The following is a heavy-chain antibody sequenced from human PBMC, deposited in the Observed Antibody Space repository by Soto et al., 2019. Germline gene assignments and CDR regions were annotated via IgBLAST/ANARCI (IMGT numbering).Heavy chain of an antibody. CDR3: ASLSGSHFDY. CDR1: GGSISSSSYY. D-gene: IGHD1-26*01. CDR2: IYYSGST. J-gene: IGHJ4*02. V-gene: IGHV4-39*01. Sequence: PSETLSLTCTVSGGSISSSSYYWGWIRQPPGKGLEWIGSIYYSGSTYYNPSLKGRVTISVDTSKNQFSLKLSSVTAAETAVYYCASLSGSHFDYWGQGTLVTVSS.